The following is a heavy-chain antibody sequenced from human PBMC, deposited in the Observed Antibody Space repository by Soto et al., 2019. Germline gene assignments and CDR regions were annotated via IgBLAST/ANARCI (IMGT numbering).Heavy chain of an antibody. V-gene: IGHV1-58*01. Sequence: SLKVCCKASGFTFTSSAVHWVRQASGQRLEWIGWIVVGSGNTNYAQKFQERVTIARDMSTSTAYMELSSLRSEDTAVYYCAAEDYDFWSGVYNWFDPWGQGTLVTVSS. D-gene: IGHD3-3*01. CDR3: AAEDYDFWSGVYNWFDP. CDR1: GFTFTSSA. CDR2: IVVGSGNT. J-gene: IGHJ5*02.